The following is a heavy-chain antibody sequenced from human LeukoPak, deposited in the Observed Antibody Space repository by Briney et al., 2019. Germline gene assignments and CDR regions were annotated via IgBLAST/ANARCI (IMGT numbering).Heavy chain of an antibody. Sequence: AGGSLRLSCAASGFTVSSNHMSWVRQAPGKGLEWVSVIYSGGSTYYADSVKGRFTISRDNSKNTLYLQMNSLRAEDTAVYYCARDSSLAYSSSSGPGSYFDYWGQGTLVTVSS. V-gene: IGHV3-66*02. CDR1: GFTVSSNH. D-gene: IGHD6-6*01. CDR3: ARDSSLAYSSSSGPGSYFDY. CDR2: IYSGGST. J-gene: IGHJ4*02.